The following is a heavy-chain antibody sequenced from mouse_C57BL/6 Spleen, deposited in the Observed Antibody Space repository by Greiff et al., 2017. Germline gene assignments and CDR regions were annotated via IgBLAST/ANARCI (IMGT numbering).Heavy chain of an antibody. Sequence: EVQLVESGGGLVKPGGSLKLSCAASGFTFSDYGMHWVRQAPEKGLEWVAYISSGSSTIYYADTVKGLFTISRDNAKNTLFLQRTSLRSEDTAMYYCARPTMFTTKGYFDLWGTGTTVTVSS. CDR3: ARPTMFTTKGYFDL. CDR1: GFTFSDYG. J-gene: IGHJ1*03. CDR2: ISSGSSTI. V-gene: IGHV5-17*01. D-gene: IGHD2-9*01.